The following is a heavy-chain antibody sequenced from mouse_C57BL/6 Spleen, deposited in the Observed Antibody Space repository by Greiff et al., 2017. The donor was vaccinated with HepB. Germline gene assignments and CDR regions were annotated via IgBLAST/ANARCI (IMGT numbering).Heavy chain of an antibody. CDR1: GYTFTSYW. V-gene: IGHV1-64*01. J-gene: IGHJ4*01. CDR3: ARITTVGYAMDY. Sequence: QVQLQQPGAELVKPGASVKLSCKASGYTFTSYWMHWVKQRPGQGLEWIGMIHPNSGSTNYNEKFKSKATLTVDKSSSTAYMQLCSLTSEDSAVYYCARITTVGYAMDYWGQGTSVTVSS. CDR2: IHPNSGST. D-gene: IGHD1-1*01.